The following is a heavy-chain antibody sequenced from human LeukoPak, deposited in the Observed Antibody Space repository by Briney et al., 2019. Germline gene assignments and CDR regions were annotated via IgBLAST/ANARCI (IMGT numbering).Heavy chain of an antibody. V-gene: IGHV4-39*07. CDR1: GDSISSSSYY. J-gene: IGHJ4*02. Sequence: SETLSLTCTVSGDSISSSSYYWGWIRQPPGKGLEWIGSIYYRGSTNYNPSLKSRVTISVDTSKNQFSLKLSSVTAADTAVYYCARDRYYYDSSARYFDYWGQGTLVTVSS. CDR2: IYYRGST. D-gene: IGHD3-22*01. CDR3: ARDRYYYDSSARYFDY.